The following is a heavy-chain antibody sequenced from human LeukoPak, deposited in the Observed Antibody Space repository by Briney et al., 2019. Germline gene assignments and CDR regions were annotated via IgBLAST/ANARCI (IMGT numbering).Heavy chain of an antibody. CDR3: ARHPRVFDYYYMDV. J-gene: IGHJ6*03. CDR1: GGSVSSSSYC. V-gene: IGHV4-39*01. D-gene: IGHD6-13*01. CDR2: IYYSGST. Sequence: SETLSLTCTVSGGSVSSSSYCWGWIRQPPGKGLEWIGTIYYSGSTHYKPSLKSRVTISVDSSKNQFSLKLSSVTAADTAVYYCARHPRVFDYYYMDVWGKGTTVTVSS.